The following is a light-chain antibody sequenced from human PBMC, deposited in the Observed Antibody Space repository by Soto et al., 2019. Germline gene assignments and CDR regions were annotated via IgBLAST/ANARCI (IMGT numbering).Light chain of an antibody. Sequence: QSVLTQPPSVSGAPGQRVTISCTGSSSNIGAGYDVHWYQQLPGTAPKLLIYGNSNRPSGVPDRFSGSESGTSASLAITGLQAEDEADYFCQSYDSGLSGYVVFGGGTKVTVL. V-gene: IGLV1-40*01. CDR1: SSNIGAGYD. CDR2: GNS. J-gene: IGLJ2*01. CDR3: QSYDSGLSGYVV.